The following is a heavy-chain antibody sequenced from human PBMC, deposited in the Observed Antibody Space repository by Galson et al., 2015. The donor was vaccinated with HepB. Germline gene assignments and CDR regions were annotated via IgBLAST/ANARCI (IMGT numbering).Heavy chain of an antibody. CDR2: VFTAGQT. D-gene: IGHD2-15*01. Sequence: SLRLSCAVSGFTVINTYMMWVRQAPGKGLEFVSVVFTAGQTYHADSVKGRFTVSRDNSENSLSLQMNGLRADDTGVYYCARDGGGYCSGGSCYPSRYYYYGMDVWGQGTTVTVSS. J-gene: IGHJ6*02. V-gene: IGHV3-53*05. CDR3: ARDGGGYCSGGSCYPSRYYYYGMDV. CDR1: GFTVINTY.